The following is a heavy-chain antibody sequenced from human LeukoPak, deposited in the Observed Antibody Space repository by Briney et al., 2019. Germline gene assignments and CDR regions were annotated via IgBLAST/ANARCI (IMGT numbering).Heavy chain of an antibody. V-gene: IGHV3-74*01. D-gene: IGHD2-15*01. CDR2: IDSDGGSI. J-gene: IGHJ3*02. CDR1: GFTFSSSW. CDR3: ARAGVAGGFDI. Sequence: GGSLRLSCAASGFTFSSSWIHWVRQAPGKGLVWVSRIDSDGGSIIYADSGEGRFTIFRDNAKNMVYLHMNSLRADDTAVYYCARAGVAGGFDIWGQGTMVTVCS.